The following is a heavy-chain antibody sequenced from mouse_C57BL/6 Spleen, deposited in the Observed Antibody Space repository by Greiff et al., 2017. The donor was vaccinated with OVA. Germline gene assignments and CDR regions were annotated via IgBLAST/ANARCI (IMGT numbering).Heavy chain of an antibody. CDR3: ARGAAQVYFDY. J-gene: IGHJ2*01. CDR2: IYPGDGDT. Sequence: VKLQESGAELVKPGASVKISCKASGYAFSSYWMNWVKQRPGKGLEWIGQIYPGDGDTNYNGKFKGKATLTADKSSSTAYMQLSSLTSEDSAVYFCARGAAQVYFDYWGQGTTLTVSS. V-gene: IGHV1-80*01. CDR1: GYAFSSYW. D-gene: IGHD3-2*02.